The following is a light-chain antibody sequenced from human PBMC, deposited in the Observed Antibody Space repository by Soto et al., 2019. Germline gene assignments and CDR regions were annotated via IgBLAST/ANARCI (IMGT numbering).Light chain of an antibody. CDR2: EVS. CDR1: SSDVGGYNY. J-gene: IGLJ3*02. CDR3: TSYASSILWV. Sequence: QSALTQPPSASGSPGQSVTISCTGTSSDVGGYNYVSWYQQHPGKAPKLMIYEVSKRPSGVPDRFSGSKSGNTASLTVSGLQAEDEADYYCTSYASSILWVFGGGTKLTVL. V-gene: IGLV2-8*01.